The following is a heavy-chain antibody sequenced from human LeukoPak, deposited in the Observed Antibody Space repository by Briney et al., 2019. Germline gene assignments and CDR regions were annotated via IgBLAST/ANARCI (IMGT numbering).Heavy chain of an antibody. V-gene: IGHV1-69*06. CDR2: IIPIFGTA. Sequence: ASVKVSCKASGYTFTSYDINWVRQATGQGLEWMGGIIPIFGTANYAQKFQDRVTITADKSTRTAYMEPSSLRSEDTAVYYCAREVGCSGDNCYFVPGLGANWFDPWGQGTLVIVSS. D-gene: IGHD2-15*01. J-gene: IGHJ5*02. CDR1: GYTFTSYD. CDR3: AREVGCSGDNCYFVPGLGANWFDP.